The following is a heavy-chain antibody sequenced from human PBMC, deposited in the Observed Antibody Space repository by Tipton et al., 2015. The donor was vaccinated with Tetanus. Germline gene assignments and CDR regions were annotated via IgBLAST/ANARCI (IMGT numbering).Heavy chain of an antibody. J-gene: IGHJ6*02. D-gene: IGHD2-21*02. V-gene: IGHV3-9*01. CDR2: LSWNGGSI. Sequence: VQLVQSGGGLVQPGRSLKLSCAASGFSFGSYAMHWVRQAPGKGLEWVSGLSWNGGSIAYADSVKGRVTISRDNAKSSLSLQMHSLRPEDTALYFCVKGTGVTYYHAMDVWGQGTTVIVSS. CDR3: VKGTGVTYYHAMDV. CDR1: GFSFGSYA.